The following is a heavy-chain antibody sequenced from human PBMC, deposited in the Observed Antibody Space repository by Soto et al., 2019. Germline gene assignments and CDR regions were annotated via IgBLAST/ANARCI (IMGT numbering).Heavy chain of an antibody. D-gene: IGHD2-15*01. CDR2: IGTGGDTT. CDR3: AKRQGTGLAAKNFDF. V-gene: IGHV3-23*01. Sequence: GGSLRLSCAASGLTFRIYAMSWVRQAPGKGLEWVSGIGTGGDTTYYADAVKGRFTISRDNSENMLYLQMTNLRAEDTAIYFCAKRQGTGLAAKNFDFWGQGTLVTVSS. J-gene: IGHJ4*02. CDR1: GLTFRIYA.